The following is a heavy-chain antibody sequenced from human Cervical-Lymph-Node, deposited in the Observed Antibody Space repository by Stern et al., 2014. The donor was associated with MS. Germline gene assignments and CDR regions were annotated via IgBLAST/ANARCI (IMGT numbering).Heavy chain of an antibody. V-gene: IGHV4-31*03. J-gene: IGHJ2*01. CDR2: VYYSGSL. CDR1: GGSVSSGGYF. Sequence: VQLVESGPGLVKPLQTLSLTCTVSGGSVSSGGYFWNWIRQPPGKGLEWLGHVYYSGSLAYNQSLKSRVTISVDTSKNQCSLRLRSVTAAYTAVYYCARNPALWYFDLWGRGTLAAVSS. D-gene: IGHD3-3*02. CDR3: ARNPALWYFDL.